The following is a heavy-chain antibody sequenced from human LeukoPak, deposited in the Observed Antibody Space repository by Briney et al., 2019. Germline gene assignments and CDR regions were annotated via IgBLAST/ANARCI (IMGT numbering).Heavy chain of an antibody. CDR3: ARGLKWHYGAFDI. V-gene: IGHV3-7*04. D-gene: IGHD1-7*01. CDR1: GFTFSDYW. J-gene: IGHJ3*02. CDR2: IKHDGSEN. Sequence: GGSLRLSCAASGFTFSDYWMSWVRQAPGKGLEWVANIKHDGSENVYVDSVKGRFTISRDNAKKSMYLQMNSLRAEDTAVYYCARGLKWHYGAFDIWGQGTMVTVSS.